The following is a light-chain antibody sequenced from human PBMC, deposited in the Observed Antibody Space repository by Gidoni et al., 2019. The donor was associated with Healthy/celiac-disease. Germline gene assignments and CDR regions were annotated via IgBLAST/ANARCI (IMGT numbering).Light chain of an antibody. V-gene: IGKV3-15*01. CDR1: QSVSSN. Sequence: EIVMTQSSATLSVSPGERATLSCRASQSVSSNLAWYQQKPSQAPRLLIYGASTRATGSPARFSGSGSGTEFTLTISSLQSEDFAVYYCQQYNNWPPWTFGQGTKVEIK. J-gene: IGKJ1*01. CDR3: QQYNNWPPWT. CDR2: GAS.